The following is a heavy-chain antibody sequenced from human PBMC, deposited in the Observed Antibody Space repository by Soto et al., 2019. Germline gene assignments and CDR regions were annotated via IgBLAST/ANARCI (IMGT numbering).Heavy chain of an antibody. Sequence: ASVKVSCKASGYTFTSYGISWVRQAPGQGLEWMGWISAYNGNTNYAQKLQGRVTMTTDKSTSKADMELRSLRSDDTAVYYCAREGGSGYDFPFDYWGQGTLVTVSS. V-gene: IGHV1-18*01. CDR1: GYTFTSYG. J-gene: IGHJ4*02. CDR3: AREGGSGYDFPFDY. D-gene: IGHD5-12*01. CDR2: ISAYNGNT.